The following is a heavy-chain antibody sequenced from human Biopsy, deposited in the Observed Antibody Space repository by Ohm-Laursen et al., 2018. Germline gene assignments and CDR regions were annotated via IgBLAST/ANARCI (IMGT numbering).Heavy chain of an antibody. CDR3: ALASFDY. J-gene: IGHJ4*02. CDR2: INPGGNST. V-gene: IGHV1-46*01. Sequence: SVKVSCKASGFSFTTYYIHWVRQAPGQGLEWMGIINPGGNSTAYTQNFQGRVTMTWDTSTTTVYMELSSLRSEDTAVYYCALASFDYWGQGTLVTVSS. CDR1: GFSFTTYY.